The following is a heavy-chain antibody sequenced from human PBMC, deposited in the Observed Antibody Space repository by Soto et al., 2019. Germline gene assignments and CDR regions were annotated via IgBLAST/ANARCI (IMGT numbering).Heavy chain of an antibody. V-gene: IGHV4-34*01. Sequence: SSETLSLTCAVYGGSFSGYYWSWIRQPPGKGLEWIGEINHSGSTNYNPSLKSRVTISVDTSKNQFSLKLSSVTAADTAVYYCARGVVIAANKELHADYWGRGTLVTVSS. J-gene: IGHJ4*02. D-gene: IGHD2-15*01. CDR1: GGSFSGYY. CDR3: ARGVVIAANKELHADY. CDR2: INHSGST.